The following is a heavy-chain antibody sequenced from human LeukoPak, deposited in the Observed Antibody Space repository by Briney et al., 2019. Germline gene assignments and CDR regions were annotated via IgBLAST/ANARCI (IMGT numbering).Heavy chain of an antibody. CDR3: ASETYYYDSRGLIVLGALDH. Sequence: GASVKVSCKASGYTFTSYYMHWVRQAPGQGLEWMGIINPSGGSTSYAQKFQGRVTMTRDTSTSTVYMELSSLRTEDTAVYYCASETYYYDSRGLIVLGALDHWGQGTLVTVSS. CDR1: GYTFTSYY. CDR2: INPSGGST. D-gene: IGHD3-22*01. V-gene: IGHV1-46*01. J-gene: IGHJ4*02.